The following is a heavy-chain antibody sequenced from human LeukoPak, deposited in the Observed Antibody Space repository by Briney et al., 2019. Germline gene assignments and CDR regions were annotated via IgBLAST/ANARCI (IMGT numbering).Heavy chain of an antibody. Sequence: KPSETLSLTCTVSGGSISSSSAYWGWIRQPPGKGLEWIGSIYYRKNTYYNPSLKIRVTISADTSKNQFSLTLGSVSATDTAVYYCASPRGFSYGYFDYWGQGTLVTVSS. D-gene: IGHD5-18*01. CDR2: IYYRKNT. CDR3: ASPRGFSYGYFDY. CDR1: GGSISSSSAY. V-gene: IGHV4-39*01. J-gene: IGHJ4*02.